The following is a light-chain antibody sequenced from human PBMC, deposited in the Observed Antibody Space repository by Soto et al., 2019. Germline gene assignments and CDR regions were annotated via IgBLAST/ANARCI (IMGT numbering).Light chain of an antibody. V-gene: IGKV3-15*01. CDR1: QSARSS. CDR3: QQYKNWPPT. J-gene: IGKJ5*01. CDR2: DVS. Sequence: EVVMTQSPATLSVSPGESATLSCKASQSARSSLGWYQQMPGQPPRLLIHDVSIRATGIPGRFNGSGSGTEFTLTISSLQSEDSAVYYCQQYKNWPPTFGQGTRLEIK.